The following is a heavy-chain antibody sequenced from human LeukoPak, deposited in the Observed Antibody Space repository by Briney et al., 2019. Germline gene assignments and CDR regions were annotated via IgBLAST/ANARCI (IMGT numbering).Heavy chain of an antibody. CDR3: AKPLRFLEWLGAHDAFDG. J-gene: IGHJ3*01. CDR1: GFTFSNYG. CDR2: IWYDVSKK. Sequence: GRSLRLSCAASGFTFSNYGMHWVRQAPGKGLEWVALIWYDVSKKYYADSVKGRFTISRDNSKNTLYLQMNSLRAEDTAVYYCAKPLRFLEWLGAHDAFDGWGQGIMVTVSS. V-gene: IGHV3-33*06. D-gene: IGHD3-3*01.